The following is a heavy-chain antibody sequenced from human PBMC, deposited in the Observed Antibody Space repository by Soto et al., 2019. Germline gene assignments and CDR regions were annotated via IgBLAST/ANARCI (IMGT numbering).Heavy chain of an antibody. D-gene: IGHD2-15*01. V-gene: IGHV4-39*01. CDR2: IYYDGST. Sequence: LTCTVSGGSINSNNYYWAWIRQPPGKGLAWIASIYYDGSTYYNPYLKSRVTISIDTSKNQFSLRLRSVTAADTAIYYCAKVVVAATRHTDFDSWGQGTLGTVSS. CDR3: AKVVVAATRHTDFDS. CDR1: GGSINSNNYY. J-gene: IGHJ4*02.